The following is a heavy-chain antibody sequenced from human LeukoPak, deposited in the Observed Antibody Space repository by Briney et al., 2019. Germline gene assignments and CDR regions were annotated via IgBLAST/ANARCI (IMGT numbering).Heavy chain of an antibody. J-gene: IGHJ4*02. Sequence: GGSLRLSCAASGFTFNTYAMSWVRQAPGKGLEWVSGISGNGGTTYYPDSVTGRFTISKDISKSTLYLQINSLRAEDTAIYYCAKMYGYSYGHIDYWGQGTLVTVSS. D-gene: IGHD5-18*01. CDR3: AKMYGYSYGHIDY. CDR2: ISGNGGTT. CDR1: GFTFNTYA. V-gene: IGHV3-23*01.